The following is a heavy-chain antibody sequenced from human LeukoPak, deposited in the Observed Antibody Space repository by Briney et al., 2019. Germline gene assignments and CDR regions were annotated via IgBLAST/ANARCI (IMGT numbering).Heavy chain of an antibody. CDR1: GFTFSSYA. CDR2: ISGSGGST. J-gene: IGHJ5*02. Sequence: GGSLRLSCAASGFTFSSYAMSWVRQAPGKGLEWVSAISGSGGSTYYADSVKGRFTISRDNSKNTLYLQMNSLRAEDTAVYHCAKKTDFWSGYFASWGQGTLVTVSS. V-gene: IGHV3-23*01. D-gene: IGHD3-3*01. CDR3: AKKTDFWSGYFAS.